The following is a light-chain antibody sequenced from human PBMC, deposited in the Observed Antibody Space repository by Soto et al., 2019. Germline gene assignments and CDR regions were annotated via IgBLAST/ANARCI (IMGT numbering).Light chain of an antibody. CDR2: DNN. CDR1: SSNIGNNY. V-gene: IGLV1-51*01. Sequence: QSVLTQPPSVSAAPGQKVTISCSGGSSNIGNNYVSWYQQLPGTAPKLLNYDNNKRPSGIPDRFSGSKSGTSATLGITGLQTGDEADYYCGSWDSSLSLYVFGTGTKLTVL. J-gene: IGLJ1*01. CDR3: GSWDSSLSLYV.